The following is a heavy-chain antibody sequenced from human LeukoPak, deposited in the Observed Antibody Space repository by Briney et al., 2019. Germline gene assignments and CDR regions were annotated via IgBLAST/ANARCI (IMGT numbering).Heavy chain of an antibody. CDR3: ARDPEVGYCSGGSCYGQGY. V-gene: IGHV1-69*05. CDR1: GGTFSSYA. D-gene: IGHD2-15*01. Sequence: ASVKVSCKASGGTFSSYAISWVRQAPGQGLEWMGRMIPIFGTANYAQKFQGRVTITTDESTSTAYMELSSLRSEDTAVYYCARDPEVGYCSGGSCYGQGYWGQGTLVTVSS. CDR2: MIPIFGTA. J-gene: IGHJ4*02.